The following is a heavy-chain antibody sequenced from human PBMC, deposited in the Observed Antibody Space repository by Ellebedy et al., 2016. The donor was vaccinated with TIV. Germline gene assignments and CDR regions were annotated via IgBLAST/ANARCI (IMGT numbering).Heavy chain of an antibody. CDR3: ARVSAITGNAFDI. Sequence: SETLSLXXTVSGDSITSKIFYWGWVRQSPGKGLEWIATIFYTGSSYFNPSLKSRVSIFVDASNNRISLNLSSVTAADTAVYYCARVSAITGNAFDIWGQGTLVTVSS. CDR1: GDSITSKIFY. D-gene: IGHD1-20*01. V-gene: IGHV4-39*01. CDR2: IFYTGSS. J-gene: IGHJ3*02.